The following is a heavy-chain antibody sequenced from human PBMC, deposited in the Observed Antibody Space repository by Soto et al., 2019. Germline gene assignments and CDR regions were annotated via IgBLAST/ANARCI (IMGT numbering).Heavy chain of an antibody. CDR1: GGTFSSYA. V-gene: IGHV1-69*12. CDR2: IIPIFGTA. CDR3: AIRPGGGIYYYGMDV. J-gene: IGHJ6*02. D-gene: IGHD3-16*01. Sequence: QVQLVQSGAEVKKPGSSVKVSCKASGGTFSSYAISWVRQAPGQGLEWMGGIIPIFGTANFAQNFQGRVTITADESTNTADMELRSLRSEETAVYYCAIRPGGGIYYYGMDVWGQGTTVSVSS.